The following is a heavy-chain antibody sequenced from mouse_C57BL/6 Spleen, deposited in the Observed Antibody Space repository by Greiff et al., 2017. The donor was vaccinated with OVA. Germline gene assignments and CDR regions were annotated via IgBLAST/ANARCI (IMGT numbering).Heavy chain of an antibody. J-gene: IGHJ4*01. CDR2: ISSGSSTI. CDR3: ARANWVAMDY. D-gene: IGHD4-1*01. Sequence: DVMLVESGGGLVKPGGSLKLSCAASGFTFSDYGMHWVRQAPEKGLEWVAYISSGSSTIYYADTVKGRFTISRDNAKNTLFLQMTSLRSEYTAMYYCARANWVAMDYWGQGTSVTVSS. CDR1: GFTFSDYG. V-gene: IGHV5-17*01.